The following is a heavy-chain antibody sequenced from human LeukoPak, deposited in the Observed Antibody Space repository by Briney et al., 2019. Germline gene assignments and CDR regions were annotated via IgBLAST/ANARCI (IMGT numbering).Heavy chain of an antibody. Sequence: GGSLRLSCAASGFTFSSYAMSWVRQAPGKGLEWVSAISGSGGSTYYADSVKGRFTISRDNSKNTLYLQMNSLRAEDTAVYYCAKPPNNYCSSTSCHYYFDYWGQGTLVTVSP. CDR3: AKPPNNYCSSTSCHYYFDY. D-gene: IGHD2-2*01. CDR1: GFTFSSYA. V-gene: IGHV3-23*01. J-gene: IGHJ4*02. CDR2: ISGSGGST.